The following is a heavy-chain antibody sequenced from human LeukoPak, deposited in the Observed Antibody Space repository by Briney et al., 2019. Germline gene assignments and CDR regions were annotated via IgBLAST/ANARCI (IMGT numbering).Heavy chain of an antibody. Sequence: PSETLSLACTVSGGSIRSSTYYWGWIRQPPGKGLEWIESMYYTGSTYYSPSLKSRVTISVDTSKNQFSLKLSSVTAADTAVYYCARQSDSSGWSTYGYWGQGTLVTVSS. CDR3: ARQSDSSGWSTYGY. V-gene: IGHV4-39*01. J-gene: IGHJ4*02. CDR1: GGSIRSSTYY. CDR2: MYYTGST. D-gene: IGHD6-19*01.